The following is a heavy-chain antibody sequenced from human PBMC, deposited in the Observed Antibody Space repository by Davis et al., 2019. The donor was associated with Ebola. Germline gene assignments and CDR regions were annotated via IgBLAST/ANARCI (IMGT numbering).Heavy chain of an antibody. Sequence: GESLKISCAASGFSFNEAWTRMNWVRQAPGKGLEWVGRIRSKTNGGIIDYAAFVEGRFIISRDDSKNTLFLQINSLRTEDTAVYYCSTDPARGYWGQGTLVNVSS. CDR3: STDPARGY. J-gene: IGHJ4*02. V-gene: IGHV3-15*07. CDR2: IRSKTNGGII. CDR1: GFSFNEAW.